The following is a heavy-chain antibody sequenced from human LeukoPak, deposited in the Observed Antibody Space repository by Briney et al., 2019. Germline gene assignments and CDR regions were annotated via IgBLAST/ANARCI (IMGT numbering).Heavy chain of an antibody. J-gene: IGHJ4*02. Sequence: PGGSLRLSCTASGFIFSSYGMSWVRQGPGEGLEWVSGISGSGDGPNYAHSVRGRFAISRDNSKNTIYLQLDGLRVEDTALYYCARRGYSYGTMDQWGPGTLDTVSS. V-gene: IGHV3-23*01. CDR3: ARRGYSYGTMDQ. CDR2: ISGSGDGP. D-gene: IGHD5-18*01. CDR1: GFIFSSYG.